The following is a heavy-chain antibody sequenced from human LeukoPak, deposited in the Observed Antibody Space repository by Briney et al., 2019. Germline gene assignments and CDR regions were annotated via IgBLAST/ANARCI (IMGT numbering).Heavy chain of an antibody. CDR1: GGSISSHY. J-gene: IGHJ4*02. CDR2: ISYSGTT. V-gene: IGHV4-59*11. CDR3: VRAPGGYSYGALYYFDC. Sequence: SETLSLTCTVSGGSISSHYWGWIRQPPGKGLEWIGYISYSGTTNYNTSLKGRVTISVDTPKNQFSLTLSSVTAADTAVYYCVRAPGGYSYGALYYFDCWGQGTLVTVSS. D-gene: IGHD5-18*01.